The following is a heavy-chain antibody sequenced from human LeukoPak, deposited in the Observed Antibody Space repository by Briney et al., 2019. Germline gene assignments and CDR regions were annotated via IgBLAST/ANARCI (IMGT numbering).Heavy chain of an antibody. D-gene: IGHD5-12*01. Sequence: GASVNVSCKASGGTFSSYAISWVRQAPGQGLEWMGGIIPIFGTANYAQKFQGRVTITADESTSTAYMELSSLRSEDTAVYYCARADIVATMAGRGYSYGSFDYWGQGTLVTVSS. CDR3: ARADIVATMAGRGYSYGSFDY. V-gene: IGHV1-69*13. CDR2: IIPIFGTA. J-gene: IGHJ4*02. CDR1: GGTFSSYA.